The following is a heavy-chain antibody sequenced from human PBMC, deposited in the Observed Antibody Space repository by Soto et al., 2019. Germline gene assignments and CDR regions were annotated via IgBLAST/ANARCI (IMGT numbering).Heavy chain of an antibody. D-gene: IGHD3-3*01. CDR3: ARVGRDYDFWSGYYPPNYFDY. CDR2: IKQDGSEK. J-gene: IGHJ4*02. CDR1: GFTFRSYW. Sequence: GGSLGLSCAASGFTFRSYWMSWVRQAPGKGLEWVANIKQDGSEKYYVDSVKGRFTISRDNAKNSLYLQMNSLRAEDTAVYYCARVGRDYDFWSGYYPPNYFDYWGQGTLVTVSS. V-gene: IGHV3-7*01.